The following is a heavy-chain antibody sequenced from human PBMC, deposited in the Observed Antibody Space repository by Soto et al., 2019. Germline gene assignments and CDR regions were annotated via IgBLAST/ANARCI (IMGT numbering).Heavy chain of an antibody. J-gene: IGHJ4*02. Sequence: LSLTCTVSGGSISSYYWSWIRQPPGKGLEWIGYIYYSGSTNYNPSLKSRVTISVDTSKNQFSLKLSSVTAADTAVYYCAREVGSYFHYFDYWGQGTLVTVSS. D-gene: IGHD1-26*01. CDR3: AREVGSYFHYFDY. CDR2: IYYSGST. V-gene: IGHV4-59*01. CDR1: GGSISSYY.